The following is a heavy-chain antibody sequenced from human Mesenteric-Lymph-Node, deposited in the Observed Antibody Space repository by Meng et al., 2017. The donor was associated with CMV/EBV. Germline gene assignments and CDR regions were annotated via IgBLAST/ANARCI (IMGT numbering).Heavy chain of an antibody. CDR1: GGSISSYY. Sequence: GSLRLSCTVSGGSISSYYWSWIRQPPGKGLEWIGYIYYSGSTNYNPSLKSRVTISVDTSKNQFSLKLSSVTAADTAVYYCARDYSARRITMVRGWFDPWGQGTLVTVSS. J-gene: IGHJ5*02. CDR2: IYYSGST. V-gene: IGHV4-59*12. D-gene: IGHD3-10*01. CDR3: ARDYSARRITMVRGWFDP.